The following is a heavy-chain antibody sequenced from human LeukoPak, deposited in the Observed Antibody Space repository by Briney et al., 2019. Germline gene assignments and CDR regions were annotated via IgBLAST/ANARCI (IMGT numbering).Heavy chain of an antibody. Sequence: GGSLRLSCAAPGFTFSSNAMSWVRQAPGKGLEWVSSISGSGENTYYADPVKGRFTISRDNSKNTLYLQMKTLRAEDTAVYYCAKLASSIRPFDYWGQGILVTVSS. J-gene: IGHJ4*02. V-gene: IGHV3-23*01. CDR1: GFTFSSNA. CDR2: ISGSGENT. CDR3: AKLASSIRPFDY. D-gene: IGHD6-6*01.